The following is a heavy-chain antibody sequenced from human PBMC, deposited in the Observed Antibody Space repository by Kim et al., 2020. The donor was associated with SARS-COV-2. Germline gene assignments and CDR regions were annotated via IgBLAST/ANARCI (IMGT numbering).Heavy chain of an antibody. CDR2: ISSSSSTI. V-gene: IGHV3-48*02. J-gene: IGHJ6*02. Sequence: GGSLRLSCAASGFTFSSYSMNWVRQAPGKGLEWVSYISSSSSTIYYADSVKGRFTISRDNAKNSLYLQMNSLRDEDTAVYYCARYFADYYGSGSKDYYGMDVWGQGTTVTVSS. D-gene: IGHD3-10*01. CDR1: GFTFSSYS. CDR3: ARYFADYYGSGSKDYYGMDV.